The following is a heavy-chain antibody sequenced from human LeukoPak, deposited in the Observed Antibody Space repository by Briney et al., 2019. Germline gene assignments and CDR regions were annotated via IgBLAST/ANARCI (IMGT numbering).Heavy chain of an antibody. J-gene: IGHJ4*02. D-gene: IGHD7-27*01. Sequence: SETLSLTCTVSGGSISSHYWSWIRQPPGKGLEWIGYIYYSGSTNYNPSLKSRVTISVDTSKNQFSLKLSSVTAADTAVYYCARGFSTGDFDYWGQGTLVTASS. CDR2: IYYSGST. CDR1: GGSISSHY. CDR3: ARGFSTGDFDY. V-gene: IGHV4-59*11.